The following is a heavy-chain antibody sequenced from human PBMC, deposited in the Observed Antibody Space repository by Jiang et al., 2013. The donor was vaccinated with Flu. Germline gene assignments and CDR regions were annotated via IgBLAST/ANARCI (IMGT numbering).Heavy chain of an antibody. D-gene: IGHD3-22*01. Sequence: PGLVKPSETLSLTCTVSGGSISSSSYYWGWIRQPPGKGLEWIGSIYYSGSTYYNPSLKSRVTISVDTSKNQFSLKLSSVTAADTAVYYCASMIVVVQHLIDYWGQGTLVTVSS. J-gene: IGHJ4*02. CDR2: IYYSGST. CDR3: ASMIVVVQHLIDY. V-gene: IGHV4-39*01. CDR1: GGSISSSSYY.